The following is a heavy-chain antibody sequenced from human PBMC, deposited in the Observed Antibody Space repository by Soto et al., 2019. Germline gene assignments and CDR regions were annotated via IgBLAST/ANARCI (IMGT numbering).Heavy chain of an antibody. CDR3: DRGNLARCKHLDF. Sequence: QVQLVQSETEVKKPGDSVRVSCRASGYSLTNFAMHWVRRAPGHRLEWMGWINGGNGDTRFSHEFQGRVAITRDTSANTAYMELTSLRSEDTAVYYCDRGNLARCKHLDFWGQGTLAIVSS. J-gene: IGHJ4*02. CDR1: GYSLTNFA. V-gene: IGHV1-3*01. CDR2: INGGNGDT.